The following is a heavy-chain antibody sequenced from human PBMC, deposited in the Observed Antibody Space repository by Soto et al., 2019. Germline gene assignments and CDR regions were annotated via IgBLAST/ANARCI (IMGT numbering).Heavy chain of an antibody. CDR3: ARGADYDILTGAFDI. J-gene: IGHJ3*02. D-gene: IGHD3-9*01. Sequence: GASVKVSCTASGYTFTSYGISWVRQAPGQGLEWMGWISAYNGNTNYAQKLQGRVTMTTDTSTSTAYMELRSLRSDDTAVYYCARGADYDILTGAFDIWGQGTMVTVSS. CDR1: GYTFTSYG. V-gene: IGHV1-18*01. CDR2: ISAYNGNT.